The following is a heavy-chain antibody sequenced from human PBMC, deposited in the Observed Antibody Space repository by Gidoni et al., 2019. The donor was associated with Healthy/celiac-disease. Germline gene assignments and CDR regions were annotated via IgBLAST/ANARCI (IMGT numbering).Heavy chain of an antibody. CDR1: GGSFSGYS. CDR3: ARERMVRGVIINYYYGMDV. V-gene: IGHV4-34*01. J-gene: IGHJ6*02. Sequence: QVQLQQWGAGLLKPSETLSLTCAVYGGSFSGYSWSWIRQPPGKGLEWIGEINHSGSTNYNPSLKSRVTISVDTSKNQFSLKLSSVTAADTAVYYCARERMVRGVIINYYYGMDVWGQGTTVTVSS. D-gene: IGHD3-10*01. CDR2: INHSGST.